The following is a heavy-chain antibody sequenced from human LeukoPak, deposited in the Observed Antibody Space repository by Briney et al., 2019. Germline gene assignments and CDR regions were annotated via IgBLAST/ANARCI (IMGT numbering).Heavy chain of an antibody. CDR1: GFTVSSNY. D-gene: IGHD3-22*01. V-gene: IGHV3-66*01. CDR2: IYSGGST. CDR3: ARIHYYDSSGYYERSSYYFDY. Sequence: GGSLRLYCAASGFTVSSNYMSWVRQAPGKGLEWVSVIYSGGSTYYADSVKGRFTISRDNSKNTLYLQMNSLRAEDTAVYYCARIHYYDSSGYYERSSYYFDYWGQGTLVTVSS. J-gene: IGHJ4*02.